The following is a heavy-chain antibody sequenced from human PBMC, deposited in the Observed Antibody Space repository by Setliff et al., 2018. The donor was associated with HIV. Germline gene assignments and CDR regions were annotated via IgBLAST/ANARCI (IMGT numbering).Heavy chain of an antibody. Sequence: SETLSLTCAVYGGSFGDQFWNWIRQSPGKGLEWIGETHHGGGTKYNPSLKSRVTVSLDMSKNQFSLKLNSLTAADTGVYYCATFFVSTATTQDYWGQGTLVTVSS. CDR3: ATFFVSTATTQDY. J-gene: IGHJ4*02. CDR1: GGSFGDQF. D-gene: IGHD4-17*01. V-gene: IGHV4-34*01. CDR2: THHGGGT.